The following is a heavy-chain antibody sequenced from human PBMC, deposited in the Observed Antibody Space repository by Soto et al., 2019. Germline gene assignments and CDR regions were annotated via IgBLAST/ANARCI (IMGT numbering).Heavy chain of an antibody. J-gene: IGHJ4*02. D-gene: IGHD6-13*01. Sequence: GGSLRLSCAASGFTFSNAWMSWVRQAPGKGLEWVSYISSSGSTTHYTDSVKGRFTISRDNAKNSLSLQMNSLRAEDTAVYYCARIRVSTAGRHFDYWGQGTLVTVSS. V-gene: IGHV3-11*01. CDR3: ARIRVSTAGRHFDY. CDR1: GFTFSNAW. CDR2: ISSSGSTT.